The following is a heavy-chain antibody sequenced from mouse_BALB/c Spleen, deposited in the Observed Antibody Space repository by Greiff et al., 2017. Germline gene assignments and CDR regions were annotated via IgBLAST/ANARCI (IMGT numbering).Heavy chain of an antibody. CDR1: GFAFSSYD. CDR2: ISSGGGST. V-gene: IGHV5-12-1*01. Sequence: EVQRVESGGGLVKPGGSLKLSCAASGFAFSSYDMSWVRQTPEKRLEWVAYISSGGGSTYYPDTVKGRFTISRDNAKNTLYLQMSSLKSEDTAMYYCARRGGYDPYYYAMDYWGQGTSVTVSS. CDR3: ARRGGYDPYYYAMDY. D-gene: IGHD2-2*01. J-gene: IGHJ4*01.